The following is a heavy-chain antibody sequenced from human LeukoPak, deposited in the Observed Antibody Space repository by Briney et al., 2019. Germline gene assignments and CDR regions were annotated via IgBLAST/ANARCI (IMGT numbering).Heavy chain of an antibody. J-gene: IGHJ4*02. CDR2: ISAYNGNT. V-gene: IGHV1-18*01. CDR1: GYTFTSYG. Sequence: ASVKVSCKPSGYTFTSYGISWVRQAPGQAREWMGWISAYNGNTNYAQKLQGRVTMTTDTSTSTAYMELRSVRTDDTAVYNWARLYSGNYIGGQGTLVTVSS. D-gene: IGHD1-26*01. CDR3: ARLYSGNYI.